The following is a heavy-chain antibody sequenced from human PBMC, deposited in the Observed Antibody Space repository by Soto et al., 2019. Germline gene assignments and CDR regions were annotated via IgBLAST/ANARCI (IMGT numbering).Heavy chain of an antibody. CDR1: GGTFSSYA. Sequence: ASVKVSCKASGGTFSSYAISWVRQAPGQGLEWMGGIIPIFGTANYAQKFQGRVTMTEDTSSDTAYMELYSLRSEDTAVYYCAAWTSPLRSELKYGLEVWGQGTTVTVSS. D-gene: IGHD4-17*01. CDR3: AAWTSPLRSELKYGLEV. CDR2: IIPIFGTA. V-gene: IGHV1-69*06. J-gene: IGHJ6*02.